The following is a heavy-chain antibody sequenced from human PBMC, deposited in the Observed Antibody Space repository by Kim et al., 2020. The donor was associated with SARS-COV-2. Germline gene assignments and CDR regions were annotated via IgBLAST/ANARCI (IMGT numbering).Heavy chain of an antibody. CDR1: GFRFSDYY. V-gene: IGHV3-11*01. J-gene: IGHJ4*02. D-gene: IGHD6-6*01. CDR2: INGDGSSM. Sequence: GGSLRLSCEASGFRFSDYYMSWIRQAPGKGLEWVAYINGDGSSMKCADSVNGRFSISRDNANKSLSLQMNSLTPEDTAVYYWAREPSNWGQGTLVTFSS. CDR3: AREPSN.